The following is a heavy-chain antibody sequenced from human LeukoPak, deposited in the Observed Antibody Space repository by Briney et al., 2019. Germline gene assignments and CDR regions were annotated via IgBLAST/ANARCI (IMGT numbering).Heavy chain of an antibody. J-gene: IGHJ3*02. V-gene: IGHV3-23*01. D-gene: IGHD3-10*01. CDR3: ASWTVRVSEAFDI. CDR1: GFTFSSYA. Sequence: GGSLRLSCAASGFTFSSYAMSWVRQAPGKGLEWVSAISGSGGSTYYADSVKGRFTISRDNSKNTLYLQMNSLRAEDTAVYYCASWTVRVSEAFDIWGQGTMVTVSS. CDR2: ISGSGGST.